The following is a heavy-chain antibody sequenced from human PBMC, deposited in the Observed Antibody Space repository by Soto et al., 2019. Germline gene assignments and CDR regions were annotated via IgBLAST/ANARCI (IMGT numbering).Heavy chain of an antibody. V-gene: IGHV3-33*01. Sequence: QVQLVESGGGVVQPGRSLRLSCAASGFTISSYGMHWVRQAPGKGLEWVAVIWYDGSNKYYADSVKGRFTISRDNSKNMLYLQMNSRRAEDTAVYYCAREAFQQPFFDYWGQGTLVTVSS. CDR1: GFTISSYG. J-gene: IGHJ4*02. CDR2: IWYDGSNK. D-gene: IGHD6-13*01. CDR3: AREAFQQPFFDY.